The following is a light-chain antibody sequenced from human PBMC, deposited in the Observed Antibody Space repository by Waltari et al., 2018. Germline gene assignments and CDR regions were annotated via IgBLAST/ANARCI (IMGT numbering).Light chain of an antibody. CDR3: QHYVSLPAT. Sequence: EIVLTQSPDTLSFSPGESATLSCRASQSISKYLAWSQQKPGQAPRLLIYHASSRSTGIPDRFSGSGFGTDFSLTISRLEPEDFAVYYCQHYVSLPATFGQGTKL. J-gene: IGKJ1*01. CDR2: HAS. V-gene: IGKV3-20*01. CDR1: QSISKY.